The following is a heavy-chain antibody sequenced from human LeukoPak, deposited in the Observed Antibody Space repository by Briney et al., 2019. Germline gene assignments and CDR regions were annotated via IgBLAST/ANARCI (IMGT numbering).Heavy chain of an antibody. CDR3: ARVVLEYYYDSSGYSLGNWFDS. J-gene: IGHJ5*01. V-gene: IGHV1-18*01. D-gene: IGHD3-22*01. Sequence: GASVKVSCKASGYTFTSYGISWVRQAPGQGLEWMGWISAYNGNTNYAQKLQGRVTMTTDTSTSTAYMELRSLRSDDTAVYYCARVVLEYYYDSSGYSLGNWFDSWGQGTLVTVSS. CDR1: GYTFTSYG. CDR2: ISAYNGNT.